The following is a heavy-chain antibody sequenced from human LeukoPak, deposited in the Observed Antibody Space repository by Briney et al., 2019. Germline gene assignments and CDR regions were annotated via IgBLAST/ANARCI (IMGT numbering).Heavy chain of an antibody. CDR2: IWYDGSNK. Sequence: GGSLRLSCAASGFTFSSYGMHWVRQAPGKGLEWVAVIWYDGSNKYYADSVKGRFTISRDNSKNTPYLQMNSLRAEDTAVYYCARERGYSYGFDYWGQGTLVTVSS. V-gene: IGHV3-33*01. D-gene: IGHD5-18*01. J-gene: IGHJ4*02. CDR3: ARERGYSYGFDY. CDR1: GFTFSSYG.